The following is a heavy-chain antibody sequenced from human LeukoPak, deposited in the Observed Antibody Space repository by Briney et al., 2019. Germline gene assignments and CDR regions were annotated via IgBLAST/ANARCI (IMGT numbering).Heavy chain of an antibody. CDR3: ARVSRAVAAALDY. V-gene: IGHV4-59*01. J-gene: IGHJ4*02. Sequence: SETLSLTCSVSGGSIYTYYWSWIRQSPGKGLEWIGYIYHSGSTNYNPSPKSRVTISVDTSKNQFSLKLSSVTAADTAVYYCARVSRAVAAALDYWGQGTLVTVSS. CDR2: IYHSGST. CDR1: GGSIYTYY. D-gene: IGHD6-13*01.